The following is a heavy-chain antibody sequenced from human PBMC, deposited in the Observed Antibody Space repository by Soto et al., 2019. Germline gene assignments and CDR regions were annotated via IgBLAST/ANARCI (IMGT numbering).Heavy chain of an antibody. Sequence: QVTLKESGPVLVKPTETLTLTCTVSGFSLSNARMGVSWIRQPPGKALEWLAHIFSNDEESYSTSLKSRLTISQXTSXSXAVLTMTNMDHVDTATYYCARIREYARYFDWGQFDYWGQGTLVTVSS. J-gene: IGHJ4*02. V-gene: IGHV2-26*01. CDR3: ARIREYARYFDWGQFDY. D-gene: IGHD3-9*01. CDR1: GFSLSNARMG. CDR2: IFSNDEE.